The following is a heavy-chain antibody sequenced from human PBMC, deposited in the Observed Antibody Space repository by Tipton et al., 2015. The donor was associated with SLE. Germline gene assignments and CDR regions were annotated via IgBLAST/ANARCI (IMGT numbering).Heavy chain of an antibody. D-gene: IGHD3-22*01. Sequence: TLSLTCTVSGDSISSSSYYWGWIRQPPGKGLEWIGRIYSSGSTNYNPSLKSRVTISVDTSKNQFSLNLSSVTAADTAVYYCARDEYRYDATGYHLLGHFDFWGQGTLVTVSS. V-gene: IGHV4-39*07. CDR2: IYSSGST. CDR3: ARDEYRYDATGYHLLGHFDF. CDR1: GDSISSSSYY. J-gene: IGHJ4*02.